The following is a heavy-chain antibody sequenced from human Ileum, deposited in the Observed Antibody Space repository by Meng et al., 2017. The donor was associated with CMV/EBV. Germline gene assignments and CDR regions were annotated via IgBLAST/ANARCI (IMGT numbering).Heavy chain of an antibody. CDR3: ARGRIQLWHNWFDP. Sequence: VDGGTFSGYYWGWIRQPHGKGLEWIGAINHSGSINYNPSLKSRVTISVDTSKNQFSLKLSSVTAADTAVYYCARGRIQLWHNWFDPWGQGTLVTVSS. V-gene: IGHV4-34*01. CDR2: INHSGSI. CDR1: GGTFSGYY. J-gene: IGHJ5*02. D-gene: IGHD5-18*01.